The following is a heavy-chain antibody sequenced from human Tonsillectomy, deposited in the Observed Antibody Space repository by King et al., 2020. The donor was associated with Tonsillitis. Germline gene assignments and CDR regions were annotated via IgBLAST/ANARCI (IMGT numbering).Heavy chain of an antibody. V-gene: IGHV3-30*18. D-gene: IGHD2-15*01. J-gene: IGHJ6*02. CDR1: GFTFSTYG. CDR3: AKDLEVVAVAATTGMDV. CDR2: ISYDGSKK. Sequence: VQLVESGGGVVQPGRSLRLSCAASGFTFSTYGMHWVRQAPGKGLEWVAVISYDGSKKYYADSVKGRFTISRDNSKNTLYLQMNSLRAEDTAVYHCAKDLEVVAVAATTGMDVWGQGPTVTVSS.